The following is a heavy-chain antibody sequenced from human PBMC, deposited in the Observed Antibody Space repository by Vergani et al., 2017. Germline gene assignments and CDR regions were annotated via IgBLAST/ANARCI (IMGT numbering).Heavy chain of an antibody. D-gene: IGHD1-14*01. CDR2: IDWDDDK. J-gene: IGHJ4*02. V-gene: IGHV2-70*04. CDR1: GFSLSTSGMR. Sequence: QVTLKESGPALVKPTQTLTLTCTFSGFSLSTSGMRVSWIRQPPGKALEWLARIDWDDDKFYSTSLKTRLTISKDTSNSQVVLTMTNMDPVDSATYYCTRISASTNQFDCGGEGSLVTVSS. CDR3: TRISASTNQFDC.